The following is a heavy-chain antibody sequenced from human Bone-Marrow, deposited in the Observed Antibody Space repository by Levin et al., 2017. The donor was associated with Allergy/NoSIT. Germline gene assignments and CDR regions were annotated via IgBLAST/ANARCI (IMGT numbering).Heavy chain of an antibody. V-gene: IGHV2-5*02. CDR2: IYWDDDK. CDR1: GFSLSTCGVG. Sequence: QTLSLTCTFSGFSLSTCGVGVGWIRQPPGKALEWLTLIYWDDDKRYSPSLKSRLTITKDTSKNQVVLTMTNMDPVDTATYYCARVAGHFDYWGQGTLVTVSS. D-gene: IGHD6-19*01. CDR3: ARVAGHFDY. J-gene: IGHJ4*02.